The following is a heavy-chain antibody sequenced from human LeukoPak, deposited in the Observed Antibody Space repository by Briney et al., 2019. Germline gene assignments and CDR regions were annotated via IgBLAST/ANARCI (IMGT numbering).Heavy chain of an antibody. D-gene: IGHD3-22*01. CDR1: GFTFSSYG. CDR2: VSTDGGSK. J-gene: IGHJ4*02. Sequence: PGRSLRLSCAASGFTFSSYGMHWVRQAPGKGLEWVAVVSTDGGSKYYADSVKGRFTISRDNSKNTLYLQMNSLRAEDTAVYYCAKVNYYGSSGYYDYWGQGTLVTVSS. CDR3: AKVNYYGSSGYYDY. V-gene: IGHV3-30*18.